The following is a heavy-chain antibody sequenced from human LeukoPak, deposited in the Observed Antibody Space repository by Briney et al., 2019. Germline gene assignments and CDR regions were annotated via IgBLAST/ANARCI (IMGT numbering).Heavy chain of an antibody. V-gene: IGHV3-66*01. D-gene: IGHD3-10*01. CDR1: GFTVSSNY. Sequence: GGSLRLSCAASGFTVSSNYMSWVRQAPGKGLEWVSVIYSGGSTYYADSVKGRFTISRDNSKNTLYLQMNSLRPEDTAVYYCARDNGGYYYYYYGMDVWGQGTTVTVSS. CDR3: ARDNGGYYYYYYGMDV. J-gene: IGHJ6*02. CDR2: IYSGGST.